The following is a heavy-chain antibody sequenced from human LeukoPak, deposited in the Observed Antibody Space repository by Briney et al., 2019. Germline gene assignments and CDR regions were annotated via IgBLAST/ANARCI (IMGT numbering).Heavy chain of an antibody. CDR2: INPNSGGT. CDR1: GYTFTGYY. V-gene: IGHV1-2*02. J-gene: IGHJ5*02. CDR3: ARADSIAVALNWFDP. Sequence: GASVKVSCKASGYTFTGYYMHWVRQAPGQGLEWMGWINPNSGGTNYAQKFQGRVTMTRDTSISTAYMELSRLRSDDTAAYYCARADSIAVALNWFDPWGQGTLVTVSS. D-gene: IGHD6-19*01.